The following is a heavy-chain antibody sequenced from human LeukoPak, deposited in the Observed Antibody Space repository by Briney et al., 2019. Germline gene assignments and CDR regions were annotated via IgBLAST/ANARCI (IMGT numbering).Heavy chain of an antibody. D-gene: IGHD3-22*01. CDR1: VFTFSRYA. J-gene: IGHJ2*01. CDR2: IIGRGGST. V-gene: IGHV3-23*01. CDR3: AGSDTIGYSPREWDYWYFDL. Sequence: GGSLSLSCALSVFTFSRYAMSWVRQAPGEGLEWVSVIIGRGGSTYYTDSVEGRFTISRDNSKNTLYLQMNSLRAEDTAVYYCAGSDTIGYSPREWDYWYFDLWGRGTLVTVSS.